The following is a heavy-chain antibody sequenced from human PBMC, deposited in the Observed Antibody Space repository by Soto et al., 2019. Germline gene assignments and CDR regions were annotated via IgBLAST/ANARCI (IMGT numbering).Heavy chain of an antibody. CDR1: GYTFTGYY. J-gene: IGHJ5*02. CDR2: INPNSGGT. D-gene: IGHD2-21*02. Sequence: QVQLVQSGAEVKKPGASVKVSCKASGYTFTGYYMHWVRQAPGQGLEWMGWINPNSGGTNYADSVKGRFTVSRDNSKNTLYLQMNSLGAEDTALYYCAKQDYCGTDCRGWFDPWGQGTLVTVSS. CDR3: AKQDYCGTDCRGWFDP. V-gene: IGHV1-2*02.